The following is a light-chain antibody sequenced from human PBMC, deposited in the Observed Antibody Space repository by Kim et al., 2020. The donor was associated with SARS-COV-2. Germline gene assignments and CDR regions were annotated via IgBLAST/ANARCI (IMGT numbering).Light chain of an antibody. V-gene: IGKV1-17*01. Sequence: ASVGDRVTITGRASQDIRNDLGCYQQNPGRAPKRLIYGASSLQSGVPSRFSGSGSGTEFTLTISSVQPEDFATYFCLQHSTYPITFGQGTRLEIK. J-gene: IGKJ5*01. CDR1: QDIRND. CDR2: GAS. CDR3: LQHSTYPIT.